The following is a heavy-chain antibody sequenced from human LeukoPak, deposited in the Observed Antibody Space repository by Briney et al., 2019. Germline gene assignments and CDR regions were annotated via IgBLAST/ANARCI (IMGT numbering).Heavy chain of an antibody. CDR2: IDSSASTT. V-gene: IGHV3-48*04. D-gene: IGHD5-12*01. CDR3: ASAHGGSGYDRPFDY. Sequence: GGSLRLSCAASGFTFSSYGMHWVRQAPGKGLEWVSYIDSSASTTYYAGSVQGRFTVSRDNAKNSLYLQMTSLRVEDTAFYYCASAHGGSGYDRPFDYWGQGTLVTVPS. CDR1: GFTFSSYG. J-gene: IGHJ4*02.